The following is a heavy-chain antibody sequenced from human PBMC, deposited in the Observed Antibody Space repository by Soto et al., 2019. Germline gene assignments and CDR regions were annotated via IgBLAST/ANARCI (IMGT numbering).Heavy chain of an antibody. CDR3: ARLIAVTDY. V-gene: IGHV3-30-3*01. D-gene: IGHD6-19*01. J-gene: IGHJ4*02. CDR1: GFTFSSYA. CDR2: ISYDGSNK. Sequence: GGSLRLSCAASGFTFSSYAMHWVRQAPGKGLEWVAVISYDGSNKYYADSVKGRFTISRDNSKNTLYLQMNSLRAEDTAVYYCARLIAVTDYWGQGTQVTVSS.